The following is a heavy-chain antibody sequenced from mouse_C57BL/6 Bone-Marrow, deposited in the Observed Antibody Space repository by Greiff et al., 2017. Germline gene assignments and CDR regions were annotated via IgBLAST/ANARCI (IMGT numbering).Heavy chain of an antibody. D-gene: IGHD2-4*01. CDR1: GYTFTSYG. Sequence: VHLVESGAELARPGASVKLSCKASGYTFTSYGISWVKQRTGQGLEWIGEIYPRSGNTYYNEKFKGKATLTADKSSSTAYMELRSLTSEDSAVYFCARGGDYDVDYWGQGTTLTVSS. CDR2: IYPRSGNT. V-gene: IGHV1-81*01. CDR3: ARGGDYDVDY. J-gene: IGHJ2*01.